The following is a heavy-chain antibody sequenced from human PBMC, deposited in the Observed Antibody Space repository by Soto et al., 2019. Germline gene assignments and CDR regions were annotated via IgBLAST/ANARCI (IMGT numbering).Heavy chain of an antibody. Sequence: GESLKISCKGSGYSFTSYWNGWVRQMPGKGLEWMGIIYPGDSDTRYSPSFQGQVTISADKSISTAYLQWSSLKASDTAMYYCAKHYYDSCGYYYQRLKESYYYGMDVWGQGTTVTVSS. V-gene: IGHV5-51*01. CDR1: GYSFTSYW. CDR3: AKHYYDSCGYYYQRLKESYYYGMDV. D-gene: IGHD3-22*01. J-gene: IGHJ6*02. CDR2: IYPGDSDT.